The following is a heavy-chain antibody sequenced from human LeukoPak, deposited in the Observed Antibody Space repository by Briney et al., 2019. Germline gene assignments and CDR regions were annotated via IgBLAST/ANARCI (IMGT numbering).Heavy chain of an antibody. Sequence: GASVKVSCKASGYAFTSYDINWVRQATGQGLEWMGWMNPNSGNTGYAQKFQGRVTMTRDTSISTAYMELSSLRSEDTAVYYCARLNKGRQEITRARFYYYMDVWGKGTKVTVSS. CDR3: ARLNKGRQEITRARFYYYMDV. V-gene: IGHV1-8*01. CDR2: MNPNSGNT. J-gene: IGHJ6*03. CDR1: GYAFTSYD.